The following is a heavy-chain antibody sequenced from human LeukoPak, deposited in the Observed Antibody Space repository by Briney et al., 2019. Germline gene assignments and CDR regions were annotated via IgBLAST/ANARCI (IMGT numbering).Heavy chain of an antibody. CDR1: GFSLSTSGMP. V-gene: IGHV2-70*04. D-gene: IGHD3-22*01. Sequence: SGPTLVNPTQTLTLACPFSGFSLSTSGMPMSWIRQPPGKALEWLARLDWDDDKYYSTSLKTRLTISKDTPKNQVVLTMTNMDPVDTAAYYCARIRYYDSSGSYYGMDVWGQGTTVTVSS. CDR3: ARIRYYDSSGSYYGMDV. CDR2: LDWDDDK. J-gene: IGHJ6*02.